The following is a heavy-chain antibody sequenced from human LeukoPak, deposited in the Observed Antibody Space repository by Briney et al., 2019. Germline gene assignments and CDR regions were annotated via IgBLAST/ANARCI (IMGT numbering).Heavy chain of an antibody. CDR3: ARAGVGWPGFDP. Sequence: ASVKVSCKASGYTSTSYAMHWVRQAPGQRLEWMGWINAGNGNTKYSQKFQGRVTITRDTSASTAYMELSSLRSEDTAVYYCARAGVGWPGFDPWGQGTLVTVSS. D-gene: IGHD2-15*01. CDR2: INAGNGNT. J-gene: IGHJ5*02. V-gene: IGHV1-3*01. CDR1: GYTSTSYA.